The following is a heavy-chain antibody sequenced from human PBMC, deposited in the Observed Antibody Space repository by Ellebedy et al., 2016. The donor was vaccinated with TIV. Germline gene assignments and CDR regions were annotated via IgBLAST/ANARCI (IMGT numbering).Heavy chain of an antibody. Sequence: GGSLRLXCAASGFTFSDYYMSWIRQAPGKGLEWVSYISSSGSTIYYADSVKGRFTISRDNAKNSLYLQMNSLRAEDTAVYYCARMRFLEWLSLWGQGTLVTVSS. CDR2: ISSSGSTI. J-gene: IGHJ4*02. CDR1: GFTFSDYY. V-gene: IGHV3-11*01. CDR3: ARMRFLEWLSL. D-gene: IGHD3-3*01.